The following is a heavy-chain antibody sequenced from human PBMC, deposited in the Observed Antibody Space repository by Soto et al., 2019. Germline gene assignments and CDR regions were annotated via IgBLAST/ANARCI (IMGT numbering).Heavy chain of an antibody. CDR3: ARIQEGSGSWYYYYYMDV. V-gene: IGHV2-26*01. Sequence: GSGPTLVNPTETLTLTCTVSGFSLSNARMGVSWIRQPPGKALEWLAHIFSNDEKSYSTSLKSRLTISKDTSKSQVVLTMTNMDPVDTATFYCARIQEGSGSWYYYYYMDVWGKGTTVTVSS. CDR2: IFSNDEK. J-gene: IGHJ6*03. D-gene: IGHD3-10*01. CDR1: GFSLSNARMG.